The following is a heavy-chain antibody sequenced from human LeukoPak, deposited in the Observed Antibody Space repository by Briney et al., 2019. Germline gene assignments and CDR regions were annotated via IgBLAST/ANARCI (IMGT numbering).Heavy chain of an antibody. J-gene: IGHJ6*03. CDR3: AKELRFLDYYMDV. CDR1: GFTVSSNY. Sequence: GGSLRLSCAGSGFTVSSNYMAWVRQAPGKGLEWVSTIYGGGGTYYGESVRGRFTISRDNSQNTIYLQMNSLRAEDAAVYYCAKELRFLDYYMDVWGKGTTVTVSS. D-gene: IGHD3-3*01. CDR2: IYGGGGT. V-gene: IGHV3-53*01.